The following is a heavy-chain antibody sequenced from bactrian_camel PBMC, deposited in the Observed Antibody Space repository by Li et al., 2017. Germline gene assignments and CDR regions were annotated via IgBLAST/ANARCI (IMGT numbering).Heavy chain of an antibody. D-gene: IGHD6*01. V-gene: IGHV3S25*01. Sequence: QLVESGGDSVQAGGSLRLSCTSDSLTYSSNCMDWIRQAPGKGLEWVSLISGDSGRTYYADSVKGRFTISRDNAKNTVYLQMNSLKPEDTAVYYCVRDAGTPYGYNHWGQGTQVTVS. CDR2: ISGDSGRT. CDR3: VRDAGTPYGYNH. CDR1: SLTYSSNC. J-gene: IGHJ4*01.